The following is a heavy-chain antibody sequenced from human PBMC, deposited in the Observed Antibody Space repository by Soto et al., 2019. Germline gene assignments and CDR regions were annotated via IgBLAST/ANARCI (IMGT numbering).Heavy chain of an antibody. CDR3: AREEPHPAPLVF. CDR2: ISFDEANK. CDR1: GFTFSRYP. Sequence: QVKLVESGGDVVRPGMSLRLSCETFGFTFSRYPIHWVRQAPGKGLEWVAGISFDEANKKYADSVRGRFTVSRDNLMSTVYLQMDSLGAEETASYFCAREEPHPAPLVFWGQGTQVTVSS. V-gene: IGHV3-30-3*01. J-gene: IGHJ4*02.